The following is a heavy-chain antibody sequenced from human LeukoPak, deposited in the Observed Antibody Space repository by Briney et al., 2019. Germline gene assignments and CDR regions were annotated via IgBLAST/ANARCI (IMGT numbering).Heavy chain of an antibody. J-gene: IGHJ4*02. Sequence: SEPLSLTCAVSGYSISSGYYWGWIRQPPGKGLEWIGSIQHSGSTYYNPSLKSRVTISVGPSKKQFSLNLSSVTAADTAVYYCAREEDCSGGSCHLDWGQGTLVTVSS. CDR1: GYSISSGYY. V-gene: IGHV4-38-2*02. D-gene: IGHD2-15*01. CDR2: IQHSGST. CDR3: AREEDCSGGSCHLD.